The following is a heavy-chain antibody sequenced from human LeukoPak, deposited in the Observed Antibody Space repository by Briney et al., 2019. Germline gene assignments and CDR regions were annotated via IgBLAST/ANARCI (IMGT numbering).Heavy chain of an antibody. CDR2: ISSSSSYI. V-gene: IGHV3-21*01. CDR1: GFTFSSYA. J-gene: IGHJ4*02. CDR3: ARDVAAYSSSWYRY. D-gene: IGHD6-13*01. Sequence: GGSLRLSCAASGFTFSSYAMSWVRQAPGKGLEWVSSISSSSSYIYYADSVKGRFTISRDNAKNSLYLQMNSLRAEDTAVYYCARDVAAYSSSWYRYWGQGTLVTVSS.